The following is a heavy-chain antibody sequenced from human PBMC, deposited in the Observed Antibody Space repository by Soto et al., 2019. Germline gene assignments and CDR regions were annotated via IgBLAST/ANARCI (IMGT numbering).Heavy chain of an antibody. V-gene: IGHV4-39*01. CDR2: IYYSGST. J-gene: IGHJ5*02. CDR3: ARGGQLVSKNNWFDP. D-gene: IGHD6-6*01. CDR1: GGSISSSSYY. Sequence: SETLSLTCTVSGGSISSSSYYWGWIRQPPGKGLEWIGSIYYSGSTYYNPSLKSRVTISVDTSKNQFSLKLSSVTAADTAVYYCARGGQLVSKNNWFDPWGQGTLVTVSS.